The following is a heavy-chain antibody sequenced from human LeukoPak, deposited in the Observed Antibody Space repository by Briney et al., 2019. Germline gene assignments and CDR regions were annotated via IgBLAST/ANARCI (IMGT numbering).Heavy chain of an antibody. V-gene: IGHV3-23*01. CDR2: ISGSGGST. CDR1: GFTFINYG. J-gene: IGHJ4*02. Sequence: PGGSLRLSCAASGFTFINYGMSWVRQAPGKGLEWVSAISGSGGSTYYADSVKGRFTISRDNSKNTLYLQMNSLRAEDTAVYYCAKVPRGAGTPSGYWGQGTLVTVSS. D-gene: IGHD3-3*01. CDR3: AKVPRGAGTPSGY.